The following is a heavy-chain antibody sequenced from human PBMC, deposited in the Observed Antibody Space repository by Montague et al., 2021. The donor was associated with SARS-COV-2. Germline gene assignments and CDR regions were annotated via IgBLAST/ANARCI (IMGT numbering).Heavy chain of an antibody. J-gene: IGHJ4*02. D-gene: IGHD6-19*01. CDR1: GGSFSTTRNY. CDR3: SKDGGIGVSDS. Sequence: SETLSLTCTLSGGSFSTTRNYWNWIRQPPGKGLERIGTIYYTETTYYTPAPISGTTYYSPPLKSRVTISVDTSRNQVFLNLRSVTATDTAVYYCSKDGGIGVSDSWGQGTLVTVSS. CDR2: IYYTETTYYTPAPISGTT. V-gene: IGHV4-39*02.